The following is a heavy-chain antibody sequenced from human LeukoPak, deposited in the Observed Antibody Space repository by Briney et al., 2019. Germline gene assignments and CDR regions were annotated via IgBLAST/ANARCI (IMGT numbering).Heavy chain of an antibody. V-gene: IGHV3-30*01. Sequence: GRSLRLSCAASGFTFSGYAMYWVRQAPGKGLEWVAVISYDGSYKYYADSVKGRFTISRDNSKNTLYLQMNSLRGEGTAVYYCARGAPPDYWGQGTLVTVSS. CDR3: ARGAPPDY. J-gene: IGHJ4*02. CDR2: ISYDGSYK. CDR1: GFTFSGYA.